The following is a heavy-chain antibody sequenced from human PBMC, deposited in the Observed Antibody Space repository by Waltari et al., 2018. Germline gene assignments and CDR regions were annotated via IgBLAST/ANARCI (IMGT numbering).Heavy chain of an antibody. CDR3: ARVGHYDSSGYYYYYYYMDV. V-gene: IGHV3-48*04. J-gene: IGHJ6*03. CDR1: GFTFSSYS. CDR2: ISSSSSTI. Sequence: EVQLVESGGGLVQPGGSLRLSCAASGFTFSSYSMNWVRQAPGKGLGWVSYISSSSSTIYYADSVKGRFTISRDNAKISLYLQMNSLRAEDTAVYFCARVGHYDSSGYYYYYYYMDVWGKGTTVTVSS. D-gene: IGHD3-22*01.